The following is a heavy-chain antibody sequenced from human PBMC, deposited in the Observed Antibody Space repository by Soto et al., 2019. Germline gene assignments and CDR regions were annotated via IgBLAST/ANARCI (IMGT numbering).Heavy chain of an antibody. V-gene: IGHV3-30*18. CDR1: GFTFSNYG. Sequence: GGSLRLSCAASGFTFSNYGMHWVRQTPGKGLEWVAVISYDGSHQFYTDSVKGRFTISRDNSKNTLYLQMNSLKTDDTAMYYCAKDPKCCTIGSHFLDNWFDSWGQGTLVTVSS. CDR2: ISYDGSHQ. CDR3: AKDPKCCTIGSHFLDNWFDS. D-gene: IGHD2-8*01. J-gene: IGHJ5*01.